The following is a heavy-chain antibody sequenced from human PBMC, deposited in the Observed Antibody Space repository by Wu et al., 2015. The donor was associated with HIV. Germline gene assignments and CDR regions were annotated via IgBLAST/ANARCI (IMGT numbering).Heavy chain of an antibody. CDR3: TKDYGIVGSTLPEYFQH. Sequence: QVQLMQSGAEVKKPGASVRVSCKTSGYTFSDNYIHWVRQAPGQGLEWMGWINPNSGGSKSPQKFQGRVTMIRDTSVSTVYLELTRLKFDDTAIYYCTKDYGIVGSTLPEYFQHWGQGTLVTVSS. CDR1: GYTFSDNY. D-gene: IGHD1-26*01. V-gene: IGHV1-2*02. CDR2: INPNSGGS. J-gene: IGHJ1*01.